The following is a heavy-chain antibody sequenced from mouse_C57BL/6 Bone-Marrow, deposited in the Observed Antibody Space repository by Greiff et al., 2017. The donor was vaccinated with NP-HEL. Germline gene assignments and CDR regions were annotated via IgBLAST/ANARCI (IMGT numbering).Heavy chain of an antibody. CDR1: GYSITSGYD. CDR3: ARAIYGNYGDWYFDV. V-gene: IGHV3-1*01. J-gene: IGHJ1*03. Sequence: VQLKESGPGMVKPSQSLSLTCTVTGYSITSGYDWHWIRHFPGNKLEWMGYISYSGSTNYNPSLKSRISITHDKSKNHFFLKLNSVTTEDTATYYCARAIYGNYGDWYFDVWGTGTTVTVSS. D-gene: IGHD2-1*01. CDR2: ISYSGST.